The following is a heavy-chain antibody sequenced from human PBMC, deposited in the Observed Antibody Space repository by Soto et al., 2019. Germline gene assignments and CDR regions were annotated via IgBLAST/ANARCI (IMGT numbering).Heavy chain of an antibody. CDR1: GFTFSSYS. Sequence: GGSLRLSCAASGFTFSSYSMNWGRQAPGKGLEWVSSISSSSSYIYYADSVKGRFTISRDNAKNSLYLQMNSLRAEDTAVYYCATGYDFWSGYQKTTHYSYYGMDVWGPGTTVTVSS. CDR2: ISSSSSYI. V-gene: IGHV3-21*01. D-gene: IGHD3-3*01. J-gene: IGHJ6*02. CDR3: ATGYDFWSGYQKTTHYSYYGMDV.